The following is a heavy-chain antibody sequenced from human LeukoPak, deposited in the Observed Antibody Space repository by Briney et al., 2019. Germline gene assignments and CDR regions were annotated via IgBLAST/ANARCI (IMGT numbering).Heavy chain of an antibody. CDR3: AKDRPSNNDILTGRGFDY. D-gene: IGHD3-9*01. CDR1: GFTFSSYS. Sequence: SGGSLRLSCAASGFTFSSYSMNWVRQAPGKGLEWVAVISYDGSNKYYADSVKGRFTISRDNSKNTLYLQMNSLRAEDTAVYYCAKDRPSNNDILTGRGFDYWGQGTLVTVSS. V-gene: IGHV3-30*18. J-gene: IGHJ4*02. CDR2: ISYDGSNK.